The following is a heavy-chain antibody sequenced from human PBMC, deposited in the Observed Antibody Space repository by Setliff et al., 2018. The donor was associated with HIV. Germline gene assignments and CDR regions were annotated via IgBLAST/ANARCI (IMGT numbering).Heavy chain of an antibody. D-gene: IGHD5-12*01. Sequence: PGGSLRLSCAASGFTFSSYWMHWVRQAPGKGLVWVSRINSDGSSTSYADSVKGRFTISRDNAKNTLYLQMNSLRAEDTAVYYCAREQGGYGGGFDYWGQGTLVTVS. CDR3: AREQGGYGGGFDY. J-gene: IGHJ4*02. CDR2: INSDGSST. CDR1: GFTFSSYW. V-gene: IGHV3-74*01.